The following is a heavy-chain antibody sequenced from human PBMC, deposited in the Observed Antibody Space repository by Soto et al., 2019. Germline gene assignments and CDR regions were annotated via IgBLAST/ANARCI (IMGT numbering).Heavy chain of an antibody. CDR1: GKSLSGYY. J-gene: IGHJ4*02. V-gene: IGHV4-34*01. CDR2: INHSGNT. D-gene: IGHD1-26*01. Sequence: QVQLQQWGAGLLKPSETLSLTCAVYGKSLSGYYWSWIRQPPGKALEWIGEINHSGNTKYNPSLKSRFTISVDTSKNQLFLNLSSVTAADTAMYYCARHHVRGRTIAGAAEFWGQGTLVTVSS. CDR3: ARHHVRGRTIAGAAEF.